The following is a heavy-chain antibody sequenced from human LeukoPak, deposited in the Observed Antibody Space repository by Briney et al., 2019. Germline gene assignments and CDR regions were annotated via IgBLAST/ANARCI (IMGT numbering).Heavy chain of an antibody. V-gene: IGHV3-48*02. CDR1: GFTFSSYS. CDR2: ISRSSTTI. Sequence: GGALRLSCAASGFTFSSYSMNWVREAPGKGLEWLSYISRSSTTIYNADSIKGRFTISKENAKTSLYLQMNSLRDEDRAVYYCASGAVSYAFDIWGQGTMVTVSS. D-gene: IGHD4/OR15-4a*01. CDR3: ASGAVSYAFDI. J-gene: IGHJ3*02.